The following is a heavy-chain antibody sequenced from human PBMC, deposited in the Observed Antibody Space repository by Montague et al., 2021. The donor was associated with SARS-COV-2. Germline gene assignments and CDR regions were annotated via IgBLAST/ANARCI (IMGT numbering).Heavy chain of an antibody. J-gene: IGHJ4*02. Sequence: SETLSLTCTVSGGSISSSSYYWGWIRQPPGKGLEWIGSIFYSGSTDYNPSLKSRVTISVDTSKNQFSPKLSSVTAADTAVYYCASMVRAQVYYFDYWGQGTLVTVPS. CDR1: GGSISSSSYY. CDR2: IFYSGST. V-gene: IGHV4-39*01. D-gene: IGHD3-10*01. CDR3: ASMVRAQVYYFDY.